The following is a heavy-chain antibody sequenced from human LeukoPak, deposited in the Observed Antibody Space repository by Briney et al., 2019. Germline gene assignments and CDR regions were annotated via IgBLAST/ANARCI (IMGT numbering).Heavy chain of an antibody. CDR3: TSQYPEYYYGSGSYPLDY. Sequence: GGSLRLSCAASGFTFSGSAMHWVRQASGKGLEWVGRIRSKANSYATAYAAPVKGRFTISRDDSKNTAYLQMNSLKTEDTAVYYCTSQYPEYYYGSGSYPLDYWGQGTLVTVSS. CDR1: GFTFSGSA. CDR2: IRSKANSYAT. D-gene: IGHD3-10*01. V-gene: IGHV3-73*01. J-gene: IGHJ4*02.